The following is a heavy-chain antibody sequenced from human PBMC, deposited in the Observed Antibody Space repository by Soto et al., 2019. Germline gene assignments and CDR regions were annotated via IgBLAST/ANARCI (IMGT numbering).Heavy chain of an antibody. J-gene: IGHJ2*01. CDR3: ARGPYGDYDWYFDL. CDR2: ISSSSSTI. V-gene: IGHV3-48*01. Sequence: EVQLVESGGGLVQPGGSLRLSCAASGFTFSSYSMNWVRQAPGKGLEWVSYISSSSSTIYYADSVKGRFTISRDNAKNSLYLQMNSLRAEDTAVYYCARGPYGDYDWYFDLWGRGTLVTVSS. D-gene: IGHD4-17*01. CDR1: GFTFSSYS.